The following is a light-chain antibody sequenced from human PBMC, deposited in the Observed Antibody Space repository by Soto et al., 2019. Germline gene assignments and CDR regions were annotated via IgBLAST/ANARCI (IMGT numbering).Light chain of an antibody. J-gene: IGLJ1*01. CDR2: EVS. Sequence: QPASVSGSPGQSITISCTGTTSDVGSYDLVSWYQQHPGKAPKLMIYEVSRRPSGVSDRFSGSKSGNTASLTITGLQAEDEADYYCCSYAGSNTYVFGTGTKLTVL. V-gene: IGLV2-23*02. CDR1: TSDVGSYDL. CDR3: CSYAGSNTYV.